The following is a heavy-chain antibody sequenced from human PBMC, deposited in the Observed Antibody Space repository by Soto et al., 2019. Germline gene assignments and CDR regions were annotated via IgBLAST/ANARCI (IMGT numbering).Heavy chain of an antibody. Sequence: PGGSLRLSCAASGFTFSSYGMHWVRQAPGKGLEWVAVIWYDGSNKYYADSVKGRFTISRDNSKNTLYLQMNSLRAEDTAVYYCARVCLPRYYGMDVWGQGTTVTVSS. CDR2: IWYDGSNK. V-gene: IGHV3-33*01. CDR3: ARVCLPRYYGMDV. CDR1: GFTFSSYG. J-gene: IGHJ6*02.